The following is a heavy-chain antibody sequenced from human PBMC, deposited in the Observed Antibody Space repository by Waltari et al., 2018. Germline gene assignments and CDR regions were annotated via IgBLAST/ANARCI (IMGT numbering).Heavy chain of an antibody. V-gene: IGHV3-48*03. CDR1: GFTLSSSE. Sequence: EVQLVESGGGLVQPGGSLRLSCAASGFTLSSSEMNWVRQAPGKGLEWVSYSSSSGSTIYYAEAVNGRFTISRDNAKNSLYLQMNSLRAEDTAVYYWARDYYDSSGHNCFDPWGQGTLVTVAS. D-gene: IGHD3-22*01. J-gene: IGHJ5*02. CDR3: ARDYYDSSGHNCFDP. CDR2: SSSSGSTI.